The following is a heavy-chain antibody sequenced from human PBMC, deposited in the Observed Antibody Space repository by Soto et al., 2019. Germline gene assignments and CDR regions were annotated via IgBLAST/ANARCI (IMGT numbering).Heavy chain of an antibody. CDR1: GDTFSNSV. D-gene: IGHD5-18*01. V-gene: IGHV1-69*01. CDR3: AGGIRSGDSYGVFDS. CDR2: IIPFLGTS. Sequence: QVQLVQSGAEVMKPGASVKVSCKASGDTFSNSVINWVRQAPGQGLEWMGQIIPFLGTSTYAQKFQGRLMLVADEWSGTAHMELSSLTSADTAVYFCAGGIRSGDSYGVFDSWGQGTLVTVSS. J-gene: IGHJ4*02.